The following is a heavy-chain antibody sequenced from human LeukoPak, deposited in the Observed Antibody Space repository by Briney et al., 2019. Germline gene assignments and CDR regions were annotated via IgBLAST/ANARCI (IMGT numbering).Heavy chain of an antibody. V-gene: IGHV4-34*01. CDR2: INHSGST. D-gene: IGHD3-10*01. J-gene: IGHJ4*02. Sequence: KPSETLSLTCAVYGGSFSGYYWSWIRQPPGKGLEWIGEINHSGSTNYNPSLKSRVTISVDTSKNQFSLKLSSVTAADTAVYYCARGRWFGELLWGFFDYWGQGTLVTVSS. CDR1: GGSFSGYY. CDR3: ARGRWFGELLWGFFDY.